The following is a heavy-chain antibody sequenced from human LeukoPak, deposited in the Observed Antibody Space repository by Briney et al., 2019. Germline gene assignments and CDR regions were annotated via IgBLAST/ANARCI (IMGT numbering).Heavy chain of an antibody. CDR2: ISAYNGNT. CDR1: GYTFTSYG. J-gene: IGHJ4*02. CDR3: ARWTGTTGLDY. V-gene: IGHV1-18*01. Sequence: ASVKVSCKASGYTFTSYGISWVRQAPGQGLEWMGWISAYNGNTNYAQKFQGRVTMTRDTSTTTVYMELSSLKSEDTAVYYCARWTGTTGLDYWGQGTLVTVSS. D-gene: IGHD1-1*01.